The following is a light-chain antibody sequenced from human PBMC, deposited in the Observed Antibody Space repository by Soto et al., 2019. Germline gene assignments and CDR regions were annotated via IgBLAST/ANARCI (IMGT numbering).Light chain of an antibody. CDR3: CSYAGEYKYV. Sequence: ALTQPRSVSGSPGQSVTISCTGSSSDVGAYNFASWYQQHPGAAPKLLIHDVNKRPPGVPDRFSASKSGNTASLTISGLQAEDEADYYCCSYAGEYKYVFGSGTKATVL. CDR2: DVN. CDR1: SSDVGAYNF. J-gene: IGLJ1*01. V-gene: IGLV2-11*01.